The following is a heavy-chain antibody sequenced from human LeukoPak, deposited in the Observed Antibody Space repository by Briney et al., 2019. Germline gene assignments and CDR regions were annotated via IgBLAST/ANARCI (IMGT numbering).Heavy chain of an antibody. D-gene: IGHD2-2*01. CDR3: AKEAYCSSTSCYYGPPDY. V-gene: IGHV3-23*01. J-gene: IGHJ4*02. CDR2: ISGSGGST. Sequence: GGSLRLSCAASGFTFSSYAMSWVRQAPGKGLEWVSAISGSGGSTYYADSVKGRFTISRDNSKNTLYLQVNSLRAEDTAVYYRAKEAYCSSTSCYYGPPDYWGQGTLVTVSS. CDR1: GFTFSSYA.